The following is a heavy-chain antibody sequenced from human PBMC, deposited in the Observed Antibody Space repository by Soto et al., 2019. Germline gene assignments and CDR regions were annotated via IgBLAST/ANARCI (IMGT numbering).Heavy chain of an antibody. D-gene: IGHD3-10*01. Sequence: QVQLVESGGGVVQPGGSLTLSCAASGFTFNNYGMHWVRQAPGKGLEWVVVISFDGGNTYYVDSVKGRFTIYRDNSQNTLYLEMTSVRAEDTALYYCVKQTGSWSYYTVGSGGHFDSWGQGILVTVSS. CDR3: VKQTGSWSYYTVGSGGHFDS. CDR1: GFTFNNYG. J-gene: IGHJ4*02. V-gene: IGHV3-30*18. CDR2: ISFDGGNT.